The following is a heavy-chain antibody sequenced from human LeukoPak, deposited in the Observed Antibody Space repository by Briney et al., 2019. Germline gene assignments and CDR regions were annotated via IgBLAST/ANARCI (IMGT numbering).Heavy chain of an antibody. CDR1: GYSISSGYY. CDR3: ARDGAFYCSSTSCYDGHGDAFDI. V-gene: IGHV4-38-2*02. Sequence: TSETLFLTCTVSGYSISSGYYWGWIRQPPGKGLEWIGSIYHSGSTYYNPSLKSRVTTSVDTSKNQFSLKLSSVTAADTAVYYCARDGAFYCSSTSCYDGHGDAFDIWGQGTMVTVSS. CDR2: IYHSGST. D-gene: IGHD2-2*01. J-gene: IGHJ3*02.